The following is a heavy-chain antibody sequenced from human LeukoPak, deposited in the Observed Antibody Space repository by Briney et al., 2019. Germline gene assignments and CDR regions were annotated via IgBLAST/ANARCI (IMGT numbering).Heavy chain of an antibody. CDR2: ISSSSSYI. CDR3: AREVVGATRTKYYFDY. V-gene: IGHV3-21*01. Sequence: GGSLRLSCAASGFTFSSYSMNWVRQAPGKGLEWVSSISSSSSYIYYADSVKGRFTISRDNAKNSLYLQMNSLRAEDTAVYYCAREVVGATRTKYYFDYWGQGTLVTVSS. J-gene: IGHJ4*02. D-gene: IGHD1-26*01. CDR1: GFTFSSYS.